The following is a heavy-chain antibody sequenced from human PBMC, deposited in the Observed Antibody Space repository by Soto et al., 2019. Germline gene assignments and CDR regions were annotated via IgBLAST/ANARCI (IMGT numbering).Heavy chain of an antibody. D-gene: IGHD2-15*01. Sequence: ASVKVSCKASGYTFTSYGISWVRQAPGQGLEWMGWISAYNGNTNYAQKLQGRVTMTTDTSTSTAYMELRSLRSDDTAVYYCARDLGYCSGGSCSPCPYWGQGTLVTVS. CDR2: ISAYNGNT. J-gene: IGHJ4*02. V-gene: IGHV1-18*04. CDR1: GYTFTSYG. CDR3: ARDLGYCSGGSCSPCPY.